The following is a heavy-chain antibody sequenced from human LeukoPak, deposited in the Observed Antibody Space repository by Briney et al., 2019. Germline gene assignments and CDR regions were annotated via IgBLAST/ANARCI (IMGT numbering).Heavy chain of an antibody. Sequence: GGSLRLSCAASGFTFSSYAMSWVRQAPGKGLEWVSAISGSGGSTYYADSVKGRFTISRDNSKNTLYLQMNSLRAEDTDVYYCAKQGRMTTVYDYWGQGTLVTVSS. CDR1: GFTFSSYA. D-gene: IGHD3-9*01. CDR2: ISGSGGST. CDR3: AKQGRMTTVYDY. J-gene: IGHJ4*02. V-gene: IGHV3-23*01.